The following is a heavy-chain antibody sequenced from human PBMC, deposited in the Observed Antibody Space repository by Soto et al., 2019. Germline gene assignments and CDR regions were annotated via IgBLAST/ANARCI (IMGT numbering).Heavy chain of an antibody. CDR1: GFTFSDYY. Sequence: QVQLVESGGGLVKPGGSLRLSCAASGFTFSDYYMTWIRQAPGKGLEWVSYISSGGYTIYYADSVRGRFTISRDNAKNSLYLQMNSLRAEDTAVYYCARELRVGAVAADVDYWGQGTLVTVSS. V-gene: IGHV3-11*01. J-gene: IGHJ4*02. CDR3: ARELRVGAVAADVDY. CDR2: ISSGGYTI. D-gene: IGHD6-19*01.